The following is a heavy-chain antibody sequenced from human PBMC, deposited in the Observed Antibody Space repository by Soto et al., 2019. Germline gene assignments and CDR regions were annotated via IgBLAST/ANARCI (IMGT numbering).Heavy chain of an antibody. V-gene: IGHV3-30*03. D-gene: IGHD6-19*01. CDR2: VSHDGRNT. J-gene: IGHJ4*02. CDR3: ATGGRQWRDTSDFTY. Sequence: VQPVESGGGVVQPGRSLRLSCAASGFTFSDYAMHWVRQAPGKGLEWVAVVSHDGRNTHYADSVKGRFTISRDSSKNTVSLEMTSLRADDTAVYYCATGGRQWRDTSDFTYWGQGALVTVSS. CDR1: GFTFSDYA.